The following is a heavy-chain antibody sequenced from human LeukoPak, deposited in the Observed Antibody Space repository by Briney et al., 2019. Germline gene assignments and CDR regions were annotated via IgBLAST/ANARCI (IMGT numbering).Heavy chain of an antibody. D-gene: IGHD2-15*01. CDR2: INTNTGNP. V-gene: IGHV7-4-1*02. J-gene: IGHJ4*02. Sequence: ASVKVSCTASGYTFTIYAMNWVRQAPGQGLEWTGWINTNTGNPTYAQGFTGRFVFSLDTSVSTAYLQISSLKAEDTAVYYCARGRYCSGGSCRHDYWGQGTLVTVSS. CDR1: GYTFTIYA. CDR3: ARGRYCSGGSCRHDY.